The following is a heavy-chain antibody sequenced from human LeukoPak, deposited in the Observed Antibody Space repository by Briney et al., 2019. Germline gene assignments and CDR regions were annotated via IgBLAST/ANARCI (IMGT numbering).Heavy chain of an antibody. Sequence: SEXLSLTCTVSGGSISSYYWSWIRQPPGKGLEGIGYVFNSGRTNLNPSLRRRATMSVETSKNQFSLKLSSLTAADTAVYYCAKVAPTLRTPYSSSGVYWGQGTLVTVSS. J-gene: IGHJ4*02. V-gene: IGHV4-59*01. D-gene: IGHD6-6*01. CDR2: VFNSGRT. CDR1: GGSISSYY. CDR3: AKVAPTLRTPYSSSGVY.